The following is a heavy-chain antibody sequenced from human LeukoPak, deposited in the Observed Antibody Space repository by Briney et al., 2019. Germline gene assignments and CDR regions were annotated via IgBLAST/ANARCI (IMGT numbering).Heavy chain of an antibody. CDR2: ISSNSSYI. Sequence: GGSLRLSCAASRFTFSSYSMNWVRQAPGKGLEWVSSISSNSSYIYYADSVKGRFTISRDNAKNSLYLQMNSLRAEDTAVYYCARDRAAAGVPPRRRFDPWGQGTLVTVSS. J-gene: IGHJ5*02. CDR3: ARDRAAAGVPPRRRFDP. D-gene: IGHD6-13*01. V-gene: IGHV3-21*01. CDR1: RFTFSSYS.